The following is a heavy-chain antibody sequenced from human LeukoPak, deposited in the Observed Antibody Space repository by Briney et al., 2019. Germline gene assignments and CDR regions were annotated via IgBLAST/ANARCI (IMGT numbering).Heavy chain of an antibody. D-gene: IGHD4-17*01. V-gene: IGHV1-46*01. CDR1: GYTFTSYG. Sequence: ASAKVSCKASGYTFTSYGISWVRQAPGQGLEWMGIINPSGGSTSYAQKFQGRVTMTRDTSTSTVYMELSSLRSEDTAVYYCARGDYGDYFDYWGQGTLVTVSS. CDR3: ARGDYGDYFDY. CDR2: INPSGGST. J-gene: IGHJ4*02.